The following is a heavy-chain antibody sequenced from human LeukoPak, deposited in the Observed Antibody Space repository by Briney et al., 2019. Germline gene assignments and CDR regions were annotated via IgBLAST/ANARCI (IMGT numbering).Heavy chain of an antibody. CDR2: IIPIFGTA. CDR1: GGTFSSYA. CDR3: ARDLAAAGLDAFDI. Sequence: ASVKVSCKASGGTFSSYAISWVRQAPGQGLEWMGGIIPIFGTANYAQKFQGRVTITADKSTSTAYMELSSLRSEDTAVYYCARDLAAAGLDAFDIWGQGTMVTVSS. D-gene: IGHD6-13*01. V-gene: IGHV1-69*06. J-gene: IGHJ3*02.